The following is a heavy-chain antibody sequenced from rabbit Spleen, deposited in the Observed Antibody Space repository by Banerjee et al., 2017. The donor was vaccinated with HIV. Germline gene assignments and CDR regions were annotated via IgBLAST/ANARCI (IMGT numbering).Heavy chain of an antibody. J-gene: IGHJ3*01. V-gene: IGHV1S40*01. D-gene: IGHD7-1*01. Sequence: QSLEESGGDLVKPGGSLTLTCTASGFSFSGSYYMCWVRQAPGKGLEWIACIYTGSSGDTYSASWARSPLTISKTSSTPVTLQMTSLTAADTATYFCARGTPTWLDIWGPGTLVTVS. CDR1: GFSFSGSYY. CDR3: ARGTPTWLDI. CDR2: IYTGSSGDT.